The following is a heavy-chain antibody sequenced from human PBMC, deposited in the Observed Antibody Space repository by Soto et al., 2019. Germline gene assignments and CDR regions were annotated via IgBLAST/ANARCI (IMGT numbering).Heavy chain of an antibody. CDR3: ASDLDYGGNSELFVP. CDR1: GYSFTSYW. D-gene: IGHD4-17*01. J-gene: IGHJ5*02. Sequence: PGESLKLSCKASGYSFTSYWSAWVRQMPGKGLEWMGIIYPTESNTKNSPSNQGDATTSANTYISTAYQQCSSLKASDTAKYYSASDLDYGGNSELFVPWGQGTLVTVSS. CDR2: IYPTESNT. V-gene: IGHV5-51*01.